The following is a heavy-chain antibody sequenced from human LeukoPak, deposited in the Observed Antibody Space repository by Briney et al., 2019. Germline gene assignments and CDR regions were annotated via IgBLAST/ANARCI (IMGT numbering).Heavy chain of an antibody. CDR2: IYYSGNT. Sequence: SETLSLTCTVSGGSISSYYWSWIRQPPGKGLEWLGYIYYSGNTKYNPSLKSRATISLETSKNQFSLKLSSVTAADSAVYYCARGSWYYYDTSGYWGFDLWGRGTLSLSPQ. J-gene: IGHJ2*01. CDR1: GGSISSYY. CDR3: ARGSWYYYDTSGYWGFDL. D-gene: IGHD3-22*01. V-gene: IGHV4-59*01.